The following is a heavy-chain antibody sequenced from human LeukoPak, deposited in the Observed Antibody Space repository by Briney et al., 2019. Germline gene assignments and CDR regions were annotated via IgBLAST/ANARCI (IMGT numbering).Heavy chain of an antibody. D-gene: IGHD3-10*01. V-gene: IGHV3-66*01. CDR2: IYSGGST. Sequence: GGSLRLSCAASGFTVSSNYVSWVRQAPGKGLEWVSVIYSGGSTYYADSVKGRFTISRDNSKNTLYLQMNSLRAEDTAVYYCAIVYGSGSYGLYYYYYGMDDWGQGTTVTVSS. CDR1: GFTVSSNY. J-gene: IGHJ6*02. CDR3: AIVYGSGSYGLYYYYYGMDD.